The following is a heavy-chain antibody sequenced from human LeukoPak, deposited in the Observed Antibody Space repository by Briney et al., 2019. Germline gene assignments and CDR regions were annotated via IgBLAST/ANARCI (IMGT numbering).Heavy chain of an antibody. CDR2: IYYSGST. CDR3: AGGRGGAFDI. V-gene: IGHV4-39*01. CDR1: GGPISSSSYY. Sequence: SETLSLTCTVSGGPISSSSYYWGWIRQPPGKGVEGIGSIYYSGSTYYNPSLKSRVTISVDTSKNQFSLKLSSVTAADAAVYYCAGGRGGAFDIWGQGTMVTVSS. D-gene: IGHD3-10*01. J-gene: IGHJ3*02.